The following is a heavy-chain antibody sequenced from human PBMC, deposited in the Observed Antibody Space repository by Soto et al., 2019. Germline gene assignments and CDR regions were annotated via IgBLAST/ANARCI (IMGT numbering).Heavy chain of an antibody. V-gene: IGHV1-46*01. Sequence: ASVKVSFKATGYTFTSYYMHWVPQAPGQGLEWMGIINPSGRSTSYAQKFQGRVTMTRDTSTSTVYMELSSLRSEDTAVYYCARAFYDTGAFDIWGQGTMVTVSS. J-gene: IGHJ3*02. D-gene: IGHD3-22*01. CDR3: ARAFYDTGAFDI. CDR1: GYTFTSYY. CDR2: INPSGRST.